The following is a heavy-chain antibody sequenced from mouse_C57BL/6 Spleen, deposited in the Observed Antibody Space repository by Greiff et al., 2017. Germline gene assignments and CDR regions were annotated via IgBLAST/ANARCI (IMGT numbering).Heavy chain of an antibody. CDR1: GYTFTSYW. Sequence: QVQLQQPGAELVMPGASVKLSCKASGYTFTSYWMHWVKQRPGQGLEWIGEIDPSDSYTNYNQKFKGKSTLTVDKASSTAYMQLSSLPSEDSAVYYCARQLRDYYAMDYWGQGTSVTVSA. V-gene: IGHV1-69*01. D-gene: IGHD3-2*02. CDR2: IDPSDSYT. J-gene: IGHJ4*01. CDR3: ARQLRDYYAMDY.